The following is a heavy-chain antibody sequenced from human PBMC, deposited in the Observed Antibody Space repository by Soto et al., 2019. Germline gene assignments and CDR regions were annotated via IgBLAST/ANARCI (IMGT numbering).Heavy chain of an antibody. V-gene: IGHV5-10-1*01. CDR3: ARQIYDSDTGPHFQYYFDS. CDR1: GYSFAGYW. D-gene: IGHD3-22*01. CDR2: IDPSDSQT. Sequence: GESLKISCKGSGYSFAGYWITLVRQKPGKGLEWMGRIDPSDSQTYYSPSFRGHVTISATKSITTVFLQWSSLRASDTAMYYCARQIYDSDTGPHFQYYFDSWGQGTPVTVSS. J-gene: IGHJ4*02.